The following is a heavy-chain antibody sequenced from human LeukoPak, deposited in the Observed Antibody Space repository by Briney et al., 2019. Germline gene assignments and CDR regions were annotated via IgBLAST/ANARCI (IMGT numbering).Heavy chain of an antibody. V-gene: IGHV1-18*01. Sequence: ASVKVSCKASGYTFTSYGISWVRQAPGQGLEWMGWINAYNGNTNYAQKLQGRVTMTTGTSTSTAYMELRSLRSDDTAVYYCASDLGYCSSTSCYEKYYGMDVWGQGTTVTVSS. CDR2: INAYNGNT. D-gene: IGHD2-2*01. J-gene: IGHJ6*02. CDR3: ASDLGYCSSTSCYEKYYGMDV. CDR1: GYTFTSYG.